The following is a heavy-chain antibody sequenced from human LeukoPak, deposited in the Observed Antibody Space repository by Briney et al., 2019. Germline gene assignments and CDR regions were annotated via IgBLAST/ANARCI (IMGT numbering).Heavy chain of an antibody. CDR1: GGSISSYY. CDR3: ARVRPANGPVCYFDY. CDR2: IYYSGST. Sequence: PSETLSLTCTVSGGSISSYYWSWIRQPPGKGLEWIGYIYYSGSTNYNPSLKSRVTISVDTSKNQFSLKLSSVTAADTAVYYCARVRPANGPVCYFDYWGQGSLLCVSS. D-gene: IGHD1-14*01. V-gene: IGHV4-59*01. J-gene: IGHJ4*02.